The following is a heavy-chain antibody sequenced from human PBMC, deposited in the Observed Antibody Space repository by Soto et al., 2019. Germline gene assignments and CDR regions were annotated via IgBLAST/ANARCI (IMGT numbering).Heavy chain of an antibody. Sequence: PSETLSLTCAVYGGSFSGYYWSWIRQPPGKGLEWIGEINHSGSTNYNPSLKGRVTISVDTSKNQFSLKLSSVTAADTAVYYCARDTSLYCSSTSCAYYFDYWGQGTLVTVSS. CDR2: INHSGST. CDR1: GGSFSGYY. CDR3: ARDTSLYCSSTSCAYYFDY. D-gene: IGHD2-2*01. V-gene: IGHV4-34*01. J-gene: IGHJ4*02.